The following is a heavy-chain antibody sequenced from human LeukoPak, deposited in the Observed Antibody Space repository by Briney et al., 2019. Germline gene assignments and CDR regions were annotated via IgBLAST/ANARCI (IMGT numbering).Heavy chain of an antibody. Sequence: GGSLRLSCAASGFTFSDYYMSWIRQAPGKGLEWVSYISSSGSTIYYADSVKGRFTISRDNSKNTLYLQMNSLRAEDTAVYYCAKGESNCFAPWAQETLVTVSS. J-gene: IGHJ5*02. D-gene: IGHD3-10*01. CDR2: ISSSGSTI. CDR3: AKGESNCFAP. CDR1: GFTFSDYY. V-gene: IGHV3-11*04.